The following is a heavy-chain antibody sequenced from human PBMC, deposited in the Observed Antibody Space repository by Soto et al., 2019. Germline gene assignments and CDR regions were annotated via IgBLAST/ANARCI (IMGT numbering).Heavy chain of an antibody. J-gene: IGHJ6*03. D-gene: IGHD3-10*01. CDR1: EFTFRRHG. Sequence: QVQLVESGGGVVQPERSWRLSCEGSEFTFRRHGMHWVRQAQGKGLRWVGVIWSDGSNEVYADSVKGRFIISRDNSKNILYLQMNSLRAEDTAVYYCARERTFGDNKHNYMDVWGTGITVTVSS. V-gene: IGHV3-33*01. CDR3: ARERTFGDNKHNYMDV. CDR2: IWSDGSNE.